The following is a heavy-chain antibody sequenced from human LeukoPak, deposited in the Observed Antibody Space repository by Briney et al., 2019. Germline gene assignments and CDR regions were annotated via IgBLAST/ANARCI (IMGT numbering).Heavy chain of an antibody. D-gene: IGHD2-8*01. CDR3: ARARKYNGNPNWIDL. CDR2: ISHSENT. Sequence: SETLSITCYVSGDSISSSYFWGWIRQPPGTGLEWIRSISHSENTFYNPSLKSRVTISVDTSKNHFSLNLSAVTAADTAVYYCARARKYNGNPNWIDLWGQGVLVTVSS. CDR1: GDSISSSYF. V-gene: IGHV4-38-2*02. J-gene: IGHJ5*02.